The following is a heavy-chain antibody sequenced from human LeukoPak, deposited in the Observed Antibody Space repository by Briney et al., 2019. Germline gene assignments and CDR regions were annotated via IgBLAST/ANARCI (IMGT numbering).Heavy chain of an antibody. J-gene: IGHJ3*02. CDR1: GGSISSGGYY. Sequence: SETLSLTCTVSGGSISSGGYYWSWIRQPPGKGLEWIGYIYHSGSTYYNPSLKSRVTISVDRSKNQFSLKLSSVTAADTAVYYCARPGGGYDAFDIWGQGTMVTVSS. V-gene: IGHV4-30-2*01. CDR3: ARPGGGYDAFDI. CDR2: IYHSGST. D-gene: IGHD5-12*01.